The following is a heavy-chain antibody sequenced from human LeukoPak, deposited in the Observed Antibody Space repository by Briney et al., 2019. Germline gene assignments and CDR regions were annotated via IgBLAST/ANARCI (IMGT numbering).Heavy chain of an antibody. CDR2: IYTSGST. CDR3: ARDKPDYSDYSNSPAYYMDV. Sequence: SSETLSLTCTVSGGSISSGSYYWSWIRQPAGKGLEWIGHIYTSGSTNYNPSLKSRVTMSVDTSKSQFSLKLSSVTAADTAVYYCARDKPDYSDYSNSPAYYMDVSRKGTTVTVSS. CDR1: GGSISSGSYY. V-gene: IGHV4-61*09. D-gene: IGHD4-11*01. J-gene: IGHJ6*03.